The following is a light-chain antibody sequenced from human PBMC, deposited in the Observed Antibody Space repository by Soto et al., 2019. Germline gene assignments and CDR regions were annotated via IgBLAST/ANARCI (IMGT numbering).Light chain of an antibody. V-gene: IGLV1-51*02. CDR3: GTWERGGT. CDR2: EDH. CDR1: SSKIGNNY. J-gene: IGLJ1*01. Sequence: QSVLTQPPSISAAPGQHVTISCRGSSSKIGNNYVSWYQQLPGAAPKLLIYEDHKRPSGIPDRFSGSKSGTSATLGISGLQTEDEADYYCGTWERGGTFGTGTKVTVL.